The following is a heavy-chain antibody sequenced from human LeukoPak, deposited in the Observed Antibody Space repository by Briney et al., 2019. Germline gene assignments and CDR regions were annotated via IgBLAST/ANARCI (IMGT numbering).Heavy chain of an antibody. V-gene: IGHV1-2*02. Sequence: GASVKVSCKASGYTFTGYYMHWVRQAPGQGLEWMGWINPNSGGTNYAQKFQGRVTMTRDTSISTAYMELSRLRSDDTAVYYCARGDALAYCGGDCLAYGMDVWGQGTTVTVSS. CDR1: GYTFTGYY. CDR2: INPNSGGT. CDR3: ARGDALAYCGGDCLAYGMDV. D-gene: IGHD2-21*02. J-gene: IGHJ6*02.